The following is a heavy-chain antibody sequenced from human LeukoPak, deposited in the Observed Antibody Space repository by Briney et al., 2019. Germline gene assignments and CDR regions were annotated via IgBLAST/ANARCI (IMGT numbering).Heavy chain of an antibody. CDR3: AKGHDSSGYYSYYFDY. CDR2: ISGSGGST. CDR1: GFTFSTYA. J-gene: IGHJ4*02. D-gene: IGHD3-22*01. Sequence: GGSLRLSCAASGFTFSTYAMSWVRQAPGKGLEWVSTISGSGGSTYYGDSVKGRFTISRDNSKNTLYLQMNSLRAEDTAVYYCAKGHDSSGYYSYYFDYWGQGTLVTVS. V-gene: IGHV3-23*01.